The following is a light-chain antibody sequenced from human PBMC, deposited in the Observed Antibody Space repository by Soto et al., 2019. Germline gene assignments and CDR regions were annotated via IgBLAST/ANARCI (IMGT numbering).Light chain of an antibody. Sequence: QSVLTQPASVSGSPGQSITISCTGTSSDVGSYNLVSWYQQHPGKAPKLMIYEVSKRPSGVSNRFSGSKPGNTASLTISGLQAEDEADYYCCSYAGSSTLYVYGTGTKVTVL. CDR1: SSDVGSYNL. CDR2: EVS. V-gene: IGLV2-23*02. CDR3: CSYAGSSTLYV. J-gene: IGLJ1*01.